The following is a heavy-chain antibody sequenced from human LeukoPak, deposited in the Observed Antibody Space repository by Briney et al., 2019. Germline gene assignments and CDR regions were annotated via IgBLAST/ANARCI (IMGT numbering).Heavy chain of an antibody. D-gene: IGHD3-16*01. J-gene: IGHJ4*02. Sequence: GGSLRLSCAASGFTFSSYNMNWVRQAPGRGLEWVSSISRTGSYIYYADSVKGRFTISRDNAQNSLYLQMNSLRVEDTAVYYCARAVDVADYWGRGTLVTVSS. CDR3: ARAVDVADY. CDR1: GFTFSSYN. CDR2: ISRTGSYI. V-gene: IGHV3-21*01.